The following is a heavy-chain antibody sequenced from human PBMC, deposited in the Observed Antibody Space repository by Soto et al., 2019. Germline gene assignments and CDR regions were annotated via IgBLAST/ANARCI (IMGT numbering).Heavy chain of an antibody. CDR3: ARDQAYYDPPHHFAS. CDR1: GYTFTSYG. D-gene: IGHD3-22*01. J-gene: IGHJ4*02. CDR2: ISAYNGNT. Sequence: ASVKVSCKASGYTFTSYGISWVRQAPGQGLEWMGWISAYNGNTNYAPKLQGRVTMTTDTSTSTSYMELRSLRSDDTAVDYCARDQAYYDPPHHFASWGQRTLVTVYS. V-gene: IGHV1-18*01.